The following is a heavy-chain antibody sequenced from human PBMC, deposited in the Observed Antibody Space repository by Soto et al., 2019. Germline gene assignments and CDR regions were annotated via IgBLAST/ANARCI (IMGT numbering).Heavy chain of an antibody. Sequence: EVQLLESGGGLVQPGGSLRLSCAASGFTFSSYAMSWVRQAPGKGLEWVSAISGSGGSTYYADSVKGRFTISRDNSKNTLFLQMNSLRAEDTAVYYCARSKYIAVRSGLDYWGQGTLVTVSS. CDR3: ARSKYIAVRSGLDY. D-gene: IGHD6-6*01. CDR2: ISGSGGST. V-gene: IGHV3-23*01. CDR1: GFTFSSYA. J-gene: IGHJ4*02.